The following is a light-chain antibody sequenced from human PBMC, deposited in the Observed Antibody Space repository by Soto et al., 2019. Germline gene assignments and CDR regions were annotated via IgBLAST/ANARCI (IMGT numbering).Light chain of an antibody. CDR3: QQRSNWPPT. CDR2: DAS. J-gene: IGKJ5*01. V-gene: IGKV3-11*01. CDR1: QSVSSY. Sequence: EIVLTQSPATLSLSPGERATLSCRASQSVSSYSAWYQQKPGQAPRLLIYDASNRATGIPARFSGSGSGTDFTLTISSLEPGDFAVYYCQQRSNWPPTFGQGTRLEIK.